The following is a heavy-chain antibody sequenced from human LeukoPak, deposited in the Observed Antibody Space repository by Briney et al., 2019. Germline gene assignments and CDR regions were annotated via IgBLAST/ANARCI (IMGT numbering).Heavy chain of an antibody. D-gene: IGHD3-3*01. CDR1: GFTFSSYS. V-gene: IGHV3-48*01. J-gene: IGHJ4*02. CDR3: ARSGFWSGYHYFDY. CDR2: ISSSSSTI. Sequence: GGSLRLSCAASGFTFSSYSMNWVRQAPGKGLERVSYISSSSSTIYYADSVKGRFTISRDNAKNSLYLQMNSLRAEDTAVYYCARSGFWSGYHYFDYWGQGTLVTVSS.